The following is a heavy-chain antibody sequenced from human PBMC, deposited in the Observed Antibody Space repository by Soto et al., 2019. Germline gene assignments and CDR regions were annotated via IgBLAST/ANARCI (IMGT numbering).Heavy chain of an antibody. CDR2: IIPIFGTA. Sequence: ASVKVSCKASGGTFSSYAISWVRQAPGQGLEWMGGIIPIFGTANYAQKFQGGVTITADESTSTAYMELSSLRSEDTAVYYCARSRYYYDSSGYLIIDYWGQGTLVTVSS. V-gene: IGHV1-69*13. D-gene: IGHD3-22*01. CDR1: GGTFSSYA. CDR3: ARSRYYYDSSGYLIIDY. J-gene: IGHJ4*02.